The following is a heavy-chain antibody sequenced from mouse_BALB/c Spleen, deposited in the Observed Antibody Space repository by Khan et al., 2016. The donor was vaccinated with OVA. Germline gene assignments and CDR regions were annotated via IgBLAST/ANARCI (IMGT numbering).Heavy chain of an antibody. CDR2: IFPGNVNN. CDR1: DYTFTSYY. J-gene: IGHJ3*01. D-gene: IGHD3-1*01. CDR3: ARVGFGAFAY. Sequence: VQLQQSGPALVKPGASVRISCKASDYTFTSYYIHWVQQRPGQGLEWIGWIFPGNVNNKYTEKLKGKATLTAEKSSSTDYMQRSSLTSEDSAFYCCARVGFGAFAYWGQGSLVTGAA. V-gene: IGHV1S56*01.